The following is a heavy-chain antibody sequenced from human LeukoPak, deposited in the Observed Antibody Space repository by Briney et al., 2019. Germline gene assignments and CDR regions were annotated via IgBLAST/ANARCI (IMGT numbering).Heavy chain of an antibody. Sequence: PSQTLSLTCTVSGGSISSGDYYWSWLRQPPGKGLEWIGYIYYSGSTYYNPSLKSRVTISVDTSKNQFSLKLSSVTAADTAVYYCARVTMVRGVIEVDYWGQGTLVTVSS. J-gene: IGHJ4*02. CDR3: ARVTMVRGVIEVDY. V-gene: IGHV4-30-4*01. CDR1: GGSISSGDYY. CDR2: IYYSGST. D-gene: IGHD3-10*01.